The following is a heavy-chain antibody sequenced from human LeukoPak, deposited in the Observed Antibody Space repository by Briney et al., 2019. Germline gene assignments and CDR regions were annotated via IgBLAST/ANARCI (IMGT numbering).Heavy chain of an antibody. J-gene: IGHJ5*02. CDR3: ARDLSQHFDWLLSGDT. D-gene: IGHD3-9*01. Sequence: GGSLRLSCAGSGFTFNAYWMTWVRQPPGEVLEWVANIKQDGSQKYYVDSVKGRFTISRDNAKNSVYLQMNRLRAEDTAVYYCARDLSQHFDWLLSGDTWGQGTLVTVSS. CDR2: IKQDGSQK. CDR1: GFTFNAYW. V-gene: IGHV3-7*04.